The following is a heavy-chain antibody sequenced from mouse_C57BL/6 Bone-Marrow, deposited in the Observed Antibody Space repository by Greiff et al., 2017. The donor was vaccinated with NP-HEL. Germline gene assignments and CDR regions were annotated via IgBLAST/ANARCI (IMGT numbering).Heavy chain of an antibody. J-gene: IGHJ3*01. D-gene: IGHD4-1*01. Sequence: EVMLVESGGGLVQPKGSLKLSCAASGFSFNTYAMNWVRQAPGKGLEWVARIRSKSNNYATYYADSVKDRFTISRDDSESMLYLQMNNLKTEDTAMYYCVRHGELGPWFAYWGQGTLVTVSA. CDR1: GFSFNTYA. CDR3: VRHGELGPWFAY. CDR2: IRSKSNNYAT. V-gene: IGHV10-1*01.